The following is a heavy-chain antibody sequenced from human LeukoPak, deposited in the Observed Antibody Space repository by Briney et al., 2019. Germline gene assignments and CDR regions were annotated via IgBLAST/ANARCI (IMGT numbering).Heavy chain of an antibody. J-gene: IGHJ4*02. Sequence: GTLRLSCAASGFTFSGFAMSWIRQAPGKGLEWVSSISRSGESTFYADSVRGRFTISRDNSKNTVSLQMESLRAEDTALYYCAKDYAVGSIDYWGQGTLVTVSS. CDR3: AKDYAVGSIDY. D-gene: IGHD3-16*01. CDR1: GFTFSGFA. CDR2: ISRSGEST. V-gene: IGHV3-23*01.